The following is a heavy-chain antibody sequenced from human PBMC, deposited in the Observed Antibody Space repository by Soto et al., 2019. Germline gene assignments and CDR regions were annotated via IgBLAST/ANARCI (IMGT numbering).Heavy chain of an antibody. CDR3: ARKITYYDFWSGQRFDAFDI. CDR2: INPNSGGT. CDR1: GYTFTGYY. J-gene: IGHJ3*02. V-gene: IGHV1-2*02. D-gene: IGHD3-3*01. Sequence: QVQLVQSGAEVKKPGASVKVSCKASGYTFTGYYMHWVRQAPGQGLEWMGWINPNSGGTNYAQKFQGRVTMTRDTSISTDYMELSRLRSDDTAVYYCARKITYYDFWSGQRFDAFDIWGQGTMVTVSS.